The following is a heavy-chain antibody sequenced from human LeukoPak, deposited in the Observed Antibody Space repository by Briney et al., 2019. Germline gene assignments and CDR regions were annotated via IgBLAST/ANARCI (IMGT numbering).Heavy chain of an antibody. CDR1: GFTVSSNY. CDR2: IYSGGST. V-gene: IGHV3-53*01. J-gene: IGHJ4*02. Sequence: GGSLRLSCAASGFTVSSNYMSWVRQAPGNGLEWVSVIYSGGSTYYADSVKGRFTISRDNSKNTLYLQMNSLRAEDTAVYYCATTLRGTGYYDFWSGPPPFDYWGQGTLVTVSS. D-gene: IGHD3-3*01. CDR3: ATTLRGTGYYDFWSGPPPFDY.